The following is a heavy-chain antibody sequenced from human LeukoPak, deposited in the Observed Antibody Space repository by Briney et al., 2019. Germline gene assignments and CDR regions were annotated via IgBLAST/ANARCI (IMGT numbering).Heavy chain of an antibody. J-gene: IGHJ5*02. CDR1: GFTFSYYW. D-gene: IGHD4-11*01. Sequence: GGSLRLSCAASGFTFSYYWMSWVRQAPGKGLEWVANIKQDGSEKYYVDSVKGRFTISRDNAKNSLYLQMNNLRAEDTAVYYCARDVDYLNWFDPWGQGTLVTVSS. CDR2: IKQDGSEK. CDR3: ARDVDYLNWFDP. V-gene: IGHV3-7*01.